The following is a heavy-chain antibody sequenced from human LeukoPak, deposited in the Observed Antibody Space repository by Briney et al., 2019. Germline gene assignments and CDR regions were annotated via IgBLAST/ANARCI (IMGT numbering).Heavy chain of an antibody. CDR2: ISAYNGNT. Sequence: AASVKVSCKASGYTFTSYGISWLRQAPGQGLEWMGWISAYNGNTNYAQKLQGRVTMTTDTSTSTAYMELRSLRSDDTAVYYCARTISGYYYGWFDPWGQGTLVTVSS. J-gene: IGHJ5*02. V-gene: IGHV1-18*01. CDR3: ARTISGYYYGWFDP. D-gene: IGHD3-22*01. CDR1: GYTFTSYG.